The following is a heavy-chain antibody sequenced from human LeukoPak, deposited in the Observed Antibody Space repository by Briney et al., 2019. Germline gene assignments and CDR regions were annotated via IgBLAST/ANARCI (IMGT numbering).Heavy chain of an antibody. D-gene: IGHD3-9*01. CDR3: AEDGIRYFDWFEVPFDY. CDR2: ISSNGGST. J-gene: IGHJ4*02. CDR1: GLTLTSHA. Sequence: PGGPLRLSSSAPGLTLTSHAMHWVRQAPGKGLESVSAISSNGGSTYYADSVKGRFTISRDNSKNTLYLQMSSLRAEDTAFFFHAEDGIRYFDWFEVPFDYWGQGTLVTVSS. V-gene: IGHV3-64D*06.